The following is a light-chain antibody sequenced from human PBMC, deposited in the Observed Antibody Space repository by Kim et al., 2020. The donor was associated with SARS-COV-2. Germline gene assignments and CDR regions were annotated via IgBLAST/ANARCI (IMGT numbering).Light chain of an antibody. CDR2: AAS. Sequence: DIQMTQSPSSLSASVGDGVTITCRAGQDISNHLAWYQQKPGKVPKVLISAASALQSGVPSRFSGSRSGTDFTLTISSLQPEDVATYYCQKYDNAPWTFGKGNKVDIK. CDR1: QDISNH. V-gene: IGKV1-27*01. CDR3: QKYDNAPWT. J-gene: IGKJ1*01.